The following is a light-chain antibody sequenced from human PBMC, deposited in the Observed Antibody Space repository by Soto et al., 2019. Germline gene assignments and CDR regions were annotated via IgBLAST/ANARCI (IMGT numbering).Light chain of an antibody. V-gene: IGLV2-14*01. J-gene: IGLJ1*01. Sequence: QSVLTRPASVSGSPGQSIAISCTGTSSDVGGYNYVSWHQQHPGKAPKVLISVVSNRPSGVSNRFSGSKSGNTASLTISGLQAEDEADYYCSSYRSGGTFVFGSGTKVTVL. CDR3: SSYRSGGTFV. CDR2: VVS. CDR1: SSDVGGYNY.